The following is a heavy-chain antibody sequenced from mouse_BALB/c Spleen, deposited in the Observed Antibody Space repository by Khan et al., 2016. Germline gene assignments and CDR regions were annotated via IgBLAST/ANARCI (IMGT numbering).Heavy chain of an antibody. V-gene: IGHV14-3*02. CDR2: IDPANGDT. Sequence: EVELVESGAELVKPGASVKVSCTASGFNIKDTYMHWVKQRPEQGLEWIGRIDPANGDTKFDPKFQDKATITADTSSNTAYIQLSSLTSEDTAVYYCARGYYCSNSFPYWGQGTLVTVSA. CDR1: GFNIKDTY. J-gene: IGHJ3*01. CDR3: ARGYYCSNSFPY. D-gene: IGHD1-1*01.